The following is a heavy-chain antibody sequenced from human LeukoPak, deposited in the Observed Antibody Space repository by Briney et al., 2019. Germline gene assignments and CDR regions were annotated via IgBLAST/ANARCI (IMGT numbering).Heavy chain of an antibody. V-gene: IGHV4-59*01. CDR2: IYYSGST. D-gene: IGHD5-24*01. Sequence: SETLSLTCAVSGGSISSYYWSWIRQPPGKGLEWIGYIYYSGSTNYDPSLKSRVTISVDTSKNQFSLKLSSVTAADTAVYYCARIVRSQEMATIKSNYFDYWGQGTLVTVSS. CDR3: ARIVRSQEMATIKSNYFDY. J-gene: IGHJ4*02. CDR1: GGSISSYY.